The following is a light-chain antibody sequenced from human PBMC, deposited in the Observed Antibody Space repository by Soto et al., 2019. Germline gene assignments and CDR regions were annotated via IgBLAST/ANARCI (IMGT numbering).Light chain of an antibody. J-gene: IGKJ4*01. CDR1: QSVLYSSNNKNH. CDR3: QQYYSSSLT. V-gene: IGKV4-1*01. Sequence: DIVMTQSPDSLAVSLGERATINCKSSQSVLYSSNNKNHLAWYQQKPGQPPKLLIHWASSRDSGVPDRFSGSGSGTDFILTISSLQAEDLAVYYCQQYYSSSLTFGGGTKVEIK. CDR2: WAS.